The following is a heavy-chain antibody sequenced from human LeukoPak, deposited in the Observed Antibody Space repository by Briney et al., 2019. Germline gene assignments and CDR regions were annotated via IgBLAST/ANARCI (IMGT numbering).Heavy chain of an antibody. V-gene: IGHV1-18*01. CDR2: ISARHGYT. Sequence: VASVKVSCKASGYTFINYGINWMRQAPGQGLEWLGWISARHGYTKYAQKVQGRVTMTTDTSTSTAYMELRSLRSDDTAVYYCARVGATIPYNWFDPWGQGTLVTVSS. J-gene: IGHJ5*02. D-gene: IGHD1-26*01. CDR1: GYTFINYG. CDR3: ARVGATIPYNWFDP.